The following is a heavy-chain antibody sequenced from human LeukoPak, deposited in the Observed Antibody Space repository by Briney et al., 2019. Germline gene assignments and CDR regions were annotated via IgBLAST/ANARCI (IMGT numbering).Heavy chain of an antibody. CDR2: ISPYNDNT. Sequence: GASVKVSFKASGYIFTKTGINWVRQAPGQGLEWMGWISPYNDNTKYAQKFQGRVTMTTDTSTTTAYMDLRSLRSDDTAVYYCTRDHLAADGSDAFDIWGQGTMVTVSS. D-gene: IGHD6-13*01. V-gene: IGHV1-18*04. CDR3: TRDHLAADGSDAFDI. CDR1: GYIFTKTG. J-gene: IGHJ3*02.